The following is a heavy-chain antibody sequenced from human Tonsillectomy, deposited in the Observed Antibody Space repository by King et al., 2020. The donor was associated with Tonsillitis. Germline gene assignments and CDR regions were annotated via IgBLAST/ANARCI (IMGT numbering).Heavy chain of an antibody. D-gene: IGHD3-16*01. CDR3: ARGRLIGGGFDY. Sequence: QLQESGPGLEKPSQTLSLTCTVSGGSISSGTYYWSWIRQPAGKGLECIGRLYTSGSTNYNPSLKSRVTMSVDTSKNQFSLRLSSVTAADTAVYYCARGRLIGGGFDYWGQGTLVTVSS. CDR2: LYTSGST. CDR1: GGSISSGTYY. J-gene: IGHJ4*02. V-gene: IGHV4-61*02.